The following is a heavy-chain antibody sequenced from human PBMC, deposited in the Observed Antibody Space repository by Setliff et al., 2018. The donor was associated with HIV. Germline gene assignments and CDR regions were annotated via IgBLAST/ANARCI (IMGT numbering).Heavy chain of an antibody. CDR3: ARSDSGTYPDAFNI. J-gene: IGHJ3*02. CDR2: IYSSAST. D-gene: IGHD1-26*01. CDR1: GGSISSGSYY. V-gene: IGHV4-61*02. Sequence: PSETLSLTCTVSGGSISSGSYYWSWIRQPAGKGLEWIGRIYSSASTNYNPSLNSRVTISADKSISTAYLQWSSLKASDSAMYFCARSDSGTYPDAFNIWGQGTMVT.